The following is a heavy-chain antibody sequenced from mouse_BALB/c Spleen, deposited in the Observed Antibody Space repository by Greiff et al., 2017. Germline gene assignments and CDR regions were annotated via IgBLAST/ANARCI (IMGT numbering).Heavy chain of an antibody. D-gene: IGHD1-1*01. CDR1: GYTFTNYW. V-gene: IGHV1-63*02. CDR3: ASNYGDAMDY. CDR2: IYPGGGYT. J-gene: IGHJ4*01. Sequence: VQLQPSGAELVRPGTSVKISCKASGYTFTNYWLGWVKQRPGHGLEWIGDIYPGGGYTNYNEKFKGKATLTADTSSSTAYMQLSSLKSEDSAVYFCASNYGDAMDYWGQGTSVTVSS.